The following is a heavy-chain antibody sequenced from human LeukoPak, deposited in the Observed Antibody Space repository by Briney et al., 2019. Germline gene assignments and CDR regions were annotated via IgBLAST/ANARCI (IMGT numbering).Heavy chain of an antibody. Sequence: GASVKVSCKASGYTFSGYYIHWVRQAPGQGLEWMGIINPGGGSTRYAQKFQGRVTMTRDTSTSTVYMDLSSLSSEDTAVYYCLVRGVDNFDYWGQGTLVTVSS. CDR2: INPGGGST. D-gene: IGHD3-10*01. V-gene: IGHV1-46*01. CDR1: GYTFSGYY. CDR3: LVRGVDNFDY. J-gene: IGHJ4*02.